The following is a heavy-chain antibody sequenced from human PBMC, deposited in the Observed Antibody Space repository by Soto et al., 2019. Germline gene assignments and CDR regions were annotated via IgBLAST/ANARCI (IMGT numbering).Heavy chain of an antibody. CDR1: GFTFSSYA. J-gene: IGHJ4*02. D-gene: IGHD5-18*01. Sequence: GGSLRLSCAASGFTFSSYAMSWVRQAPGKGLEWVSAISGSTGTTHYADSVKGRFTISRDNSKNTLYLQMNSLRAEDTAVYYCAKGGSRGYSYGFIDYWGQGTQVTVSS. CDR2: ISGSTGTT. CDR3: AKGGSRGYSYGFIDY. V-gene: IGHV3-23*01.